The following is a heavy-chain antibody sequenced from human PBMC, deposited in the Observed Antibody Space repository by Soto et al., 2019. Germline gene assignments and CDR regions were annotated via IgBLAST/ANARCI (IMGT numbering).Heavy chain of an antibody. D-gene: IGHD2-21*02. CDR1: GFTFSSYA. Sequence: GGSLRLSCAASGFTFSSYAMSWVRQAPGKGLEWVSAISGSGGSTYYADSVKGRFTISRDNSKNTLYLQMNSLRAEDTAVYYCVKVLAYCGGDCYSGPDYWGQGTLVTVSS. V-gene: IGHV3-23*01. CDR2: ISGSGGST. J-gene: IGHJ4*02. CDR3: VKVLAYCGGDCYSGPDY.